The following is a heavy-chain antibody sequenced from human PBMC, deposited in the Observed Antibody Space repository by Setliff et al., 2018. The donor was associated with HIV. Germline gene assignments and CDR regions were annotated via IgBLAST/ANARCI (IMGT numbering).Heavy chain of an antibody. CDR3: ASLDGSESPYIYYYYMDV. V-gene: IGHV4-4*08. CDR2: IYTSGST. J-gene: IGHJ6*03. Sequence: ASETLSLTCTVSGGSISNSYWTWIRQPPGKGLEWIGYIYTSGSTNYNPSLKSRVIISVDTSKNQFSLNLSSVTAADTAVYYCASLDGSESPYIYYYYMDVWGKGTAVTVSS. D-gene: IGHD3-10*01. CDR1: GGSISNSY.